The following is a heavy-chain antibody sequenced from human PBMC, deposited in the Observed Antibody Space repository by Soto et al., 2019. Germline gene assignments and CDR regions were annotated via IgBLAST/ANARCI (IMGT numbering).Heavy chain of an antibody. Sequence: QMQLQESGSGLVKPSQTLSLTCAVSGGSISSGGYSWSWIRQPPGKGLEWIGYIYHSGITYYNPSSKSRLTITEARTTNQLSLKLSSETAADTAVYYCARSQSTVTSYDYWGQGTLGTASS. V-gene: IGHV4-30-2*01. CDR3: ARSQSTVTSYDY. CDR1: GGSISSGGYS. J-gene: IGHJ4*02. CDR2: IYHSGIT. D-gene: IGHD4-17*01.